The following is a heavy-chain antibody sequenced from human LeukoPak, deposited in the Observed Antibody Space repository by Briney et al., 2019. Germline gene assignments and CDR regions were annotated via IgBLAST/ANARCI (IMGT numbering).Heavy chain of an antibody. J-gene: IGHJ5*02. CDR1: VYTLTELS. Sequence: GASVKVSCKVSVYTLTELSMHWVRQAPGKGLEWTGGFDPEDGETIYAQKFQGRVTMTEDTSTDTAYMELSSLRSEDTAVYYCATVLGYCSSTSCYAPWFDPWGQGTLVTVSS. D-gene: IGHD2-2*01. V-gene: IGHV1-24*01. CDR3: ATVLGYCSSTSCYAPWFDP. CDR2: FDPEDGET.